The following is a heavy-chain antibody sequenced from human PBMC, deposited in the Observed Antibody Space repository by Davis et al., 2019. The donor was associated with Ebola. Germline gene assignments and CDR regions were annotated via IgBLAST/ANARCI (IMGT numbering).Heavy chain of an antibody. V-gene: IGHV3-7*03. CDR2: IKQDGSEK. Sequence: GESLKISCAASGIIFRTYWMSWVRQAPGKGLEWVANIKQDGSEKYYVDSVKGRFSISRDNAKNSLYLQMNGLRAEDTAVYYCARSYSGSRIYDYWGQGTLVTVSS. D-gene: IGHD1-26*01. CDR1: GIIFRTYW. J-gene: IGHJ4*02. CDR3: ARSYSGSRIYDY.